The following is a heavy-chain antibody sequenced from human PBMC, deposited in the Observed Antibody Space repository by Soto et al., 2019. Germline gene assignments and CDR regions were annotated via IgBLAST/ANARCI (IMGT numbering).Heavy chain of an antibody. V-gene: IGHV1-69*13. CDR1: GGTFGSHG. D-gene: IGHD5-18*01. CDR3: ARGAMANLDY. J-gene: IGHJ4*02. Sequence: SSVKVSCNASGGTFGSHGIAWVRQAPGQGLEWMGGFIALLGTPTYAKKVQGRATITADESLTSSYLELRSLRSEETAVYFCARGAMANLDYWGQGTVVTVSA. CDR2: FIALLGTP.